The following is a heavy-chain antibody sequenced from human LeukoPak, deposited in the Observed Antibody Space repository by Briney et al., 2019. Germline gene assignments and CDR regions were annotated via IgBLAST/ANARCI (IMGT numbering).Heavy chain of an antibody. V-gene: IGHV4-30-2*01. D-gene: IGHD2-2*01. CDR1: GGSISSGGYY. Sequence: PSETLSLTCTVSGGSISSGGYYWSWIRQPPGKGLEWIGYIYHSGSTYYNPSLKSRVTISVDRSKNQFSLKLSSVTAADTAVYYCARGSPHQLLPNWFDPWGQGTLVTVSS. CDR3: ARGSPHQLLPNWFDP. CDR2: IYHSGST. J-gene: IGHJ5*02.